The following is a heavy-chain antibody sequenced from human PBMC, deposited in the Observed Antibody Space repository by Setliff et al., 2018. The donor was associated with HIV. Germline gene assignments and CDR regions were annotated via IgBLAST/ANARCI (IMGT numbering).Heavy chain of an antibody. D-gene: IGHD2-21*01. V-gene: IGHV1-2*07. Sequence: GASVKVSCKASGGSLTGSFIHWVRQAPGQGLEWMGWINPVTGCINYAHMFQGRVTMTRDTSIRTSYMELSSLTSDDTATYYCAKVGRCVGTTCPRWFGPWGQGTLVTVSS. J-gene: IGHJ5*02. CDR1: GGSLTGSF. CDR3: AKVGRCVGTTCPRWFGP. CDR2: INPVTGCI.